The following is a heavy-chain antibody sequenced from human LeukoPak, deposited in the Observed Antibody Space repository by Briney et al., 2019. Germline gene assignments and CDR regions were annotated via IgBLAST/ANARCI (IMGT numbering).Heavy chain of an antibody. Sequence: GASVKVSCKASGYTFTGYYKHWVRQAPGQGLEWMGWINPNSGGTNYAQKFQGWVTMTRDTSISTAYMELSRLRSDDTAVYYCARDSGGGDSLSAFDIWGQGTMVTVSS. CDR1: GYTFTGYY. J-gene: IGHJ3*02. CDR2: INPNSGGT. CDR3: ARDSGGGDSLSAFDI. V-gene: IGHV1-2*04. D-gene: IGHD2-21*02.